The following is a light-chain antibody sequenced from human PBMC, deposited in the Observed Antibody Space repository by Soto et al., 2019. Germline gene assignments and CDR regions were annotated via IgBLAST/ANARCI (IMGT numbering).Light chain of an antibody. CDR1: SSDVGAYNY. V-gene: IGLV2-8*01. CDR3: SSFASSNTWV. CDR2: EVT. J-gene: IGLJ3*02. Sequence: QSALPQPPSASGSPGQSVTISCTGTSSDVGAYNYVSWYQQHAGKAPKLVIYEVTKRPSGVPDRFSGSKSANTASLTVSGLQAEDEADYYCSSFASSNTWVFGGGTQVTVL.